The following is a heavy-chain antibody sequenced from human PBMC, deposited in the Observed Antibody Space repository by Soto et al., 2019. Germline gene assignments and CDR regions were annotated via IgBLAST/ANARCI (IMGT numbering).Heavy chain of an antibody. D-gene: IGHD3-16*01. V-gene: IGHV2-5*01. Sequence: GSGPTLVNPTQTLTLTCSVSGFSLGARGVGVGWIRQPPGKALEWLAIIYWNDDKLYSPSLKSRLTITKDTAENQVVLTMTNMDPVDTATYFCAHSPWGAAPDYWGQGTVVTVSS. CDR3: AHSPWGAAPDY. CDR1: GFSLGARGVG. CDR2: IYWNDDK. J-gene: IGHJ4*02.